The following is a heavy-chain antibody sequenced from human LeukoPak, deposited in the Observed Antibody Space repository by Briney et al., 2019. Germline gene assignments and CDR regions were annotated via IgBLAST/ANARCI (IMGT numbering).Heavy chain of an antibody. V-gene: IGHV4-4*07. J-gene: IGHJ4*02. CDR3: AREEDGSGSYVDHKTGDY. D-gene: IGHD3-10*01. Sequence: NPSESPSLTRIVPGGSPSSSYWGWVWPSAREGLGWGGRTLSRGSTNYNPSLTSRVTMSVDTSKNQFSLKLSFVTAADTAVYYCAREEDGSGSYVDHKTGDYWGQGILVTVSS. CDR1: GGSPSSSY. CDR2: TLSRGST.